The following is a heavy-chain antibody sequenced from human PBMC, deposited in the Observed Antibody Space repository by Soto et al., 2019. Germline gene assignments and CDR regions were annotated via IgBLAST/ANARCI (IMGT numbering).Heavy chain of an antibody. Sequence: QVQLVQSGAEVKKPGASVKVSCKASGYTFTTYYMHRVRQAPGQGLEWMGIINPSDGSATYAQKFQGRVTMTRDTSTGTVYMDLSSLRSEDTAVYYCARVLFASGWRYAGDYWGQGTLVTVSS. CDR2: INPSDGSA. V-gene: IGHV1-46*01. CDR3: ARVLFASGWRYAGDY. J-gene: IGHJ4*02. CDR1: GYTFTTYY. D-gene: IGHD6-19*01.